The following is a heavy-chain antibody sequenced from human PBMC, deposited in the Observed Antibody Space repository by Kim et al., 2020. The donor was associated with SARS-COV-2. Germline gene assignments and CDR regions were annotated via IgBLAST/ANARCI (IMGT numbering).Heavy chain of an antibody. CDR3: ARVPGTVSLFDP. Sequence: YYVDSVKGRFTISRDNAKNSLYLQMNSLRAEDTAVYYCARVPGTVSLFDPWGQGTLVTVSS. J-gene: IGHJ5*02. V-gene: IGHV3-7*03. D-gene: IGHD4-17*01.